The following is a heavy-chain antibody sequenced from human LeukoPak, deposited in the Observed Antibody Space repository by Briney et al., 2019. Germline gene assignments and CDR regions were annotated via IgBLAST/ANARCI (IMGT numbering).Heavy chain of an antibody. D-gene: IGHD3-10*01. Sequence: SQTLSLTCTVSGGSISSGGYYWSWIRQHPGKGLEWIGYIYYSGSTNYNPSLKSRVTISVDTSKNQFSLKLSSVTAADTAVYYCARIGGSGSYPPFDYWGQGTLVTVSS. J-gene: IGHJ4*02. CDR1: GGSISSGGYY. CDR2: IYYSGST. CDR3: ARIGGSGSYPPFDY. V-gene: IGHV4-31*03.